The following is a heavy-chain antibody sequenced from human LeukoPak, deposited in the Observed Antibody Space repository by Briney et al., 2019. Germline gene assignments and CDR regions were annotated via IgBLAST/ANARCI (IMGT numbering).Heavy chain of an antibody. V-gene: IGHV5-10-1*01. D-gene: IGHD1-1*01. CDR3: ASTGVTGTTSPNAFDI. CDR2: IDPSDSYT. Sequence: GESLKISYKGSGYSFTSYWISWVRQMPGKGLEWMGRIDPSDSYTNYSPSFQGHVTISADKSISTAYLQWSGLKASDTAMYYCASTGVTGTTSPNAFDIWGQGTMVTVSS. J-gene: IGHJ3*02. CDR1: GYSFTSYW.